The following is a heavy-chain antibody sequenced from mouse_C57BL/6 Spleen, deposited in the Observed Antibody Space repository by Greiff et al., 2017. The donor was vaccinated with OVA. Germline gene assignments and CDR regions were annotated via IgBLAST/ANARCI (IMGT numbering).Heavy chain of an antibody. Sequence: VQLQQPGAELVKPGASVKLSCKASGYPFPSFWMQWVKQRPGQGLEWIGEIDPSDCYTNYNQKFKGKATLTVDTSSSTAYMQLSSLTSEDSAVYYCARRGWEALYYFDYWGQGTTLTVSS. CDR3: ARRGWEALYYFDY. D-gene: IGHD3-3*01. V-gene: IGHV1-50*01. CDR1: GYPFPSFW. CDR2: IDPSDCYT. J-gene: IGHJ2*01.